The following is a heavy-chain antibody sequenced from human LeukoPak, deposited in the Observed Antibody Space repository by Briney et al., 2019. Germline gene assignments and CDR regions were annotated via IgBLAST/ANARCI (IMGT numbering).Heavy chain of an antibody. V-gene: IGHV3-21*01. Sequence: GGSLRLSCAASGFTFSSYSMNWVRQAPGKGLEWVSSISSSSSYIYYADSVKGRFTISRDNSKNTLYLQMNSLRAEDTAVYYCANGRYEYSSGWYGDYWGQGTLVTVSS. CDR1: GFTFSSYS. CDR2: ISSSSSYI. D-gene: IGHD6-19*01. CDR3: ANGRYEYSSGWYGDY. J-gene: IGHJ4*02.